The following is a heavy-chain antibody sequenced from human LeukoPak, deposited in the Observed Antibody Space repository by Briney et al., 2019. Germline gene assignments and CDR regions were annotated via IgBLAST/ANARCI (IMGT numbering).Heavy chain of an antibody. J-gene: IGHJ4*02. CDR2: INSDGLIT. V-gene: IGHV3-74*01. CDR3: VRGTAFWNGVDY. D-gene: IGHD3-3*01. Sequence: GRSLRLSCAASGFTFSGYWMHWVSQPPGKVLVWVSRINSDGLITNYADSVEGRFTISRDNANTLYLQMNGLRAEDTAVYYCVRGTAFWNGVDYWGQGTLVTVSS. CDR1: GFTFSGYW.